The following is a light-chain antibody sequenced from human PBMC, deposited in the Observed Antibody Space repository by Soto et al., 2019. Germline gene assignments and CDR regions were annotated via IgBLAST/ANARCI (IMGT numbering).Light chain of an antibody. CDR3: SSYTSRRTLV. CDR2: EVR. CDR1: SIDLGGYNY. J-gene: IGLJ1*01. Sequence: QSVNISCTGTSIDLGGYNYVSWYQHHPCKAPKLMIYEVRDRPSGVSNRVSGSKSGNPASLTISGLQDEDEADYYCSSYTSRRTLVFGTGTKLTVL. V-gene: IGLV2-14*01.